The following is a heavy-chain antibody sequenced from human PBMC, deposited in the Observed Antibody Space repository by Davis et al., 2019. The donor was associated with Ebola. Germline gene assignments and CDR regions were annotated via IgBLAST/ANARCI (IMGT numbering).Heavy chain of an antibody. V-gene: IGHV5-51*01. CDR3: ARLGLGYSSSWYGDY. CDR2: VYPGDSDI. D-gene: IGHD6-13*01. CDR1: GYMFAKYW. J-gene: IGHJ4*02. Sequence: GESLKISCQGSGYMFAKYWIGWVRQVSGKGLEWVGIVYPGDSDITYSPSFQGQVTISVDKSLSTTFLQWSTLKASDTAMYYCARLGLGYSSSWYGDYWGQGTLVTVSS.